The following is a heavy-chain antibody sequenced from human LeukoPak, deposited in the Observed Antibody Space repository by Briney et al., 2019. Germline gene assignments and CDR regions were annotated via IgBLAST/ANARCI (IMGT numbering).Heavy chain of an antibody. CDR3: ARGLESLDY. CDR2: ISSSSNYI. D-gene: IGHD5-24*01. J-gene: IGHJ4*02. Sequence: GGSLRLSCAASGFTFSSYSMNGVREAPGKGLEWVSSISSSSNYIYYADSVKGRFTISRDNAKNSLFLQMSSLRAEDTAVYYCARGLESLDYWGQGTLVTVSS. CDR1: GFTFSSYS. V-gene: IGHV3-21*01.